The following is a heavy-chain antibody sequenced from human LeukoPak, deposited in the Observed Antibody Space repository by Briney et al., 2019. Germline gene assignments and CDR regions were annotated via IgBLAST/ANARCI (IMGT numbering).Heavy chain of an antibody. CDR2: IYYSGST. CDR1: GGSISSYY. Sequence: SETLSLTCTVSGGSISSYYWSWIRQPPGKGLEWIGYIYYSGSTNYNPSLKSRVTISVDTSKNQFSLMLSPVTAADTAVYYCARASEIVYEGIFGSRPFDYWGQGTLVTVSS. CDR3: ARASEIVYEGIFGSRPFDY. D-gene: IGHD6-13*01. V-gene: IGHV4-59*01. J-gene: IGHJ4*02.